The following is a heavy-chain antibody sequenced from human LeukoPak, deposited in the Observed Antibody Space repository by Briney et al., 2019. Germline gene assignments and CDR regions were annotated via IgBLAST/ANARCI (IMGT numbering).Heavy chain of an antibody. D-gene: IGHD3-10*01. CDR2: IYTSGST. CDR1: GGSISSGSYY. CDR3: ARGPLWFGECCEYFDY. Sequence: SETLSLTCTVSGGSISSGSYYWSWIRQPAGKGLEWIGRIYTSGSTNYNPSLKSRVTISVDTSKNQFSLKLSSVTAADTAVYYCARGPLWFGECCEYFDYWGQGTLVTVSS. J-gene: IGHJ4*02. V-gene: IGHV4-61*02.